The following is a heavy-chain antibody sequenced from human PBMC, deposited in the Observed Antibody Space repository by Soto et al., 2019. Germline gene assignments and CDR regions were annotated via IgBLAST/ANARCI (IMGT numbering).Heavy chain of an antibody. CDR1: GGSISSSNW. D-gene: IGHD6-13*01. V-gene: IGHV4-4*02. CDR3: ARDCVAAAGTDGHWFDP. J-gene: IGHJ5*02. Sequence: PSETLSLTCAVSGGSISSSNWWSWVRQPPGKGLEWIGEIYHSGSTNYNPSLKSRVTISVDKSKNQFSLKLSSVTAADTAVYYFARDCVAAAGTDGHWFDPWGQGTLVTVSS. CDR2: IYHSGST.